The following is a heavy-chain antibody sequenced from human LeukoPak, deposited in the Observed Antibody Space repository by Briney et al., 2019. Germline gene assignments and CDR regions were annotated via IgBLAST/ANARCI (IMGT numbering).Heavy chain of an antibody. Sequence: GGSLGLSCAASGFTFSSSEMNWVRQAPGKGLEWISYISSSGSAKYYADSVKGRFTVSRDNAKNSLYLQMNSLRAEDTAVYYCARAPAPGFDYWGQGTLVTVSS. CDR3: ARAPAPGFDY. D-gene: IGHD1-14*01. J-gene: IGHJ4*02. CDR1: GFTFSSSE. CDR2: ISSSGSAK. V-gene: IGHV3-48*03.